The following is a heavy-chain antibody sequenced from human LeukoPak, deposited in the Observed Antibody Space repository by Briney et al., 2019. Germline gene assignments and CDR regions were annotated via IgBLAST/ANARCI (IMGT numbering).Heavy chain of an antibody. D-gene: IGHD1-26*01. CDR2: INPDGSVR. CDR3: AKVNRGSAGPW. J-gene: IGHJ4*02. Sequence: GGSLRLSCAASGFTFSDSWMKWARQAPGKGLEWVADINPDGSVRSYVDSMKGRFTISRDNAKNSLSLQMNSLRAEDTAIYYCAKVNRGSAGPWWGQGTLVTVSS. V-gene: IGHV3-7*01. CDR1: GFTFSDSW.